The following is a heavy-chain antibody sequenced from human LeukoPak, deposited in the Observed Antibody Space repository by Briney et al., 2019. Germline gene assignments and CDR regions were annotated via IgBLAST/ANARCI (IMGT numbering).Heavy chain of an antibody. CDR3: ARDPGSDCSGGSCYLDY. D-gene: IGHD2-15*01. CDR1: GGTFSSYA. V-gene: IGHV1-46*01. J-gene: IGHJ4*02. Sequence: ASVKVSCKASGGTFSSYAISWVRQAPGQGLEWMGIINPSGGSTSYAQKFQGRVTMTRDTSTGTVYMQLSSLRSEDTAVYYCARDPGSDCSGGSCYLDYWGQGALVTVSS. CDR2: INPSGGST.